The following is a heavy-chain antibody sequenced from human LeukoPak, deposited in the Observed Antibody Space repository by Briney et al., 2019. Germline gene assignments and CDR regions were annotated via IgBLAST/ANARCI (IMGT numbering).Heavy chain of an antibody. Sequence: GASVKVSCKASGGTFSSYAISWVRQAPGQGLEWMGGIIPIFGTANYAQKFQGRVTTTADKSTSTAYMELSSLRSEDTAVYYCARLTYDSSGYYYYYYYMDVWGKGTTVTISS. V-gene: IGHV1-69*06. CDR3: ARLTYDSSGYYYYYYYMDV. J-gene: IGHJ6*03. CDR2: IIPIFGTA. CDR1: GGTFSSYA. D-gene: IGHD3-22*01.